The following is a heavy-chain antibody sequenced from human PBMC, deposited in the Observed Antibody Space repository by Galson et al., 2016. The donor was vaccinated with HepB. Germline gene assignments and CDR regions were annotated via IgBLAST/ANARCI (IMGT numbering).Heavy chain of an antibody. CDR1: GYTFINYP. CDR3: ARVTGYSSGWYFDN. Sequence: SVKVSCKASGYTFINYPIHWVRQAPGQGLEWMGWINPGNGNTRYPQKFQGRVTVTRDTSANMIYMELSSLTSEDTAVYYCARVTGYSSGWYFDNWGQGTLVTVSS. CDR2: INPGNGNT. V-gene: IGHV1-3*01. J-gene: IGHJ4*02. D-gene: IGHD6-19*01.